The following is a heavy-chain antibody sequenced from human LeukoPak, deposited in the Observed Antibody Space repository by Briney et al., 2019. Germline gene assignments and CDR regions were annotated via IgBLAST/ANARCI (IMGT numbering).Heavy chain of an antibody. V-gene: IGHV1-69*05. CDR2: IIPIFGTA. J-gene: IGHJ4*02. CDR1: GGTFSSYA. D-gene: IGHD4-17*01. Sequence: ASVKVSCKASGGTFSSYAISWVRQAPGQGLEWMGGIIPIFGTANYAQKLQGRVTMTTDTSTSTAYMELRSLRSDDTAVYYCARGYGDYGGLLDYWGQGTLVTVSS. CDR3: ARGYGDYGGLLDY.